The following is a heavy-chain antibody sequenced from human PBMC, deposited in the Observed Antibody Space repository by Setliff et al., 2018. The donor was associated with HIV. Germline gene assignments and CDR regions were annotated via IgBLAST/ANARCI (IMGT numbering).Heavy chain of an antibody. J-gene: IGHJ4*02. CDR1: GGTFSTYA. Sequence: SVKVSCKASGGTFSTYAISWVRQAPGQGLEWMGGIIPIFGTANYAQKFQGRVTITADESTSTAYMELRSLRSDDTAVYYCVSPFSPPGPGGNCWGQGTLVTVSS. CDR3: VSPFSPPGPGGNC. D-gene: IGHD3-3*02. V-gene: IGHV1-69*13. CDR2: IIPIFGTA.